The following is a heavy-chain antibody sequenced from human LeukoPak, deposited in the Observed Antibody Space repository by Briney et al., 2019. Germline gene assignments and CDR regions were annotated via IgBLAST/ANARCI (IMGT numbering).Heavy chain of an antibody. V-gene: IGHV3-23*01. Sequence: GGSLRLSCVASGFTFSNHAMTWVRQAPGKGLEWASAISADAVDTFYAPSVKGRFTISRDNSKNTLYLQINSLRAEDTAIYYCAKDVWWSVSWGQGTLVTVSS. D-gene: IGHD2-8*02. CDR2: ISADAVDT. CDR1: GFTFSNHA. J-gene: IGHJ5*02. CDR3: AKDVWWSVS.